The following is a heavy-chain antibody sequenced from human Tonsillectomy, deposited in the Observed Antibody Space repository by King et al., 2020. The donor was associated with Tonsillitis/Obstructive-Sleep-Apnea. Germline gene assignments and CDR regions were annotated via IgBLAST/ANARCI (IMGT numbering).Heavy chain of an antibody. Sequence: VQLVESGAEVKKPGSSVKVSCKASGGTFSSYAISWVRQAPGQGLEWLGGIIPIFGTANYAQKFQGRVTITADESTSTAYMQLSSLRSEDPAVYYCASMELELLRFSYYYSMDVWGKGPTVTVSS. D-gene: IGHD1-7*01. V-gene: IGHV1-69*01. J-gene: IGHJ6*03. CDR1: GGTFSSYA. CDR2: IIPIFGTA. CDR3: ASMELELLRFSYYYSMDV.